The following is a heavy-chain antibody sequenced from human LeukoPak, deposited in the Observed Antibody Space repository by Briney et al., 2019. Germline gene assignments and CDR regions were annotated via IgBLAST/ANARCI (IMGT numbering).Heavy chain of an antibody. CDR2: IYSGGST. Sequence: GGSLRLSCAASGFTVSSNYMSWVRQAPGKGLEWVSVIYSGGSTYYADSVKGRFTISRDDSKNTLYLQMNSLRAEDTAVYYCARGAYDSSGYLLDIWGQGTMVTVSS. J-gene: IGHJ3*02. CDR3: ARGAYDSSGYLLDI. CDR1: GFTVSSNY. V-gene: IGHV3-53*01. D-gene: IGHD3-22*01.